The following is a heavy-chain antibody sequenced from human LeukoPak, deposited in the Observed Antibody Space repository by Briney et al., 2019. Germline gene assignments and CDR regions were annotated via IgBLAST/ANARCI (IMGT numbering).Heavy chain of an antibody. D-gene: IGHD3-16*01. CDR3: GKEGGA. J-gene: IGHJ5*02. CDR2: IGGRGGST. Sequence: GGSLRLPCAASGFRFSDFTMTWVRQAPGKGPEWVSAIGGRGGSTYYADSLGGRFTISRDNSKDMLYLQMNSLKVEDTATYYCGKEGGAWGQGTKVTVSS. CDR1: GFRFSDFT. V-gene: IGHV3-23*01.